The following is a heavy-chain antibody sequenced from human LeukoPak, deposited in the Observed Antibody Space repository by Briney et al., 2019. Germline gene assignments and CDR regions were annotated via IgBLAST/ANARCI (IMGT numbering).Heavy chain of an antibody. D-gene: IGHD5-18*01. J-gene: IGHJ4*02. V-gene: IGHV4-31*03. CDR3: ARQGYSYGYLFDY. CDR2: IYYSGST. Sequence: SETLSLTCTVSGGSLSSGGYYWSWIRQHPGRGLEWIGYIYYSGSTYYNPSLKSRVTISVDTSKNQFSLKLSSVTAADTAVYYCARQGYSYGYLFDYWGQGTLVTVSS. CDR1: GGSLSSGGYY.